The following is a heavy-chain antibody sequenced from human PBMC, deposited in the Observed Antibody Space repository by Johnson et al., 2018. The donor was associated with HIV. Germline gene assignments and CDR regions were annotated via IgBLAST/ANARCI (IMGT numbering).Heavy chain of an antibody. J-gene: IGHJ3*02. V-gene: IGHV3-7*01. CDR3: VRRMVVGYHAFDI. Sequence: VQLVESGGGLVKPGGSLRLSCAASGFTFSNAWMSWVRQAPGKGLEWVANIKEDGSQKNYVDSVRGRFTISRDNAKNSLYLQMNSLRAEDTAVYYCVRRMVVGYHAFDIWGQGTMVTVSS. CDR1: GFTFSNAW. D-gene: IGHD2-21*01. CDR2: IKEDGSQK.